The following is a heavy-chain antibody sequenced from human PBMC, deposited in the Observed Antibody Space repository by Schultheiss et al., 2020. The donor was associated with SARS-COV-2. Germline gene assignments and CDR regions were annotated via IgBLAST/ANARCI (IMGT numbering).Heavy chain of an antibody. CDR2: MNPNSGGT. Sequence: ASVKVSCKASGYTFTSYDINWVRQATGQGLEWMGWMNPNSGGTNYAQKFQGRVTMTRDTSISTAYMELSSLRSEDTAVYYCARGSEWELLLDYWGQGTLVTVSS. J-gene: IGHJ4*02. CDR3: ARGSEWELLLDY. CDR1: GYTFTSYD. D-gene: IGHD1-26*01. V-gene: IGHV1-8*01.